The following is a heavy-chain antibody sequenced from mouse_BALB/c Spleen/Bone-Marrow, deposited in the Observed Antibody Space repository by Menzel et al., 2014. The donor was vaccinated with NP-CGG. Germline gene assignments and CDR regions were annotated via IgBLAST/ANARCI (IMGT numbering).Heavy chain of an antibody. D-gene: IGHD2-4*01. V-gene: IGHV5-9-3*01. Sequence: EVKLMESGGGLVKPGGSLKLSCAASGFTFSSYAMSWVRQTPEKRLEWVATISSGGSYTYYPDSVKGRFTISRDNAKKPLYLQMSSQRSEDSAMYYCARHGITRLLDYWGQGTTLTVSS. J-gene: IGHJ2*01. CDR1: GFTFSSYA. CDR3: ARHGITRLLDY. CDR2: ISSGGSYT.